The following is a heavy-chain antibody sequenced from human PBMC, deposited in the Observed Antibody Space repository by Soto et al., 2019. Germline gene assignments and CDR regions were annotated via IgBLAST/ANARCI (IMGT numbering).Heavy chain of an antibody. V-gene: IGHV3-11*05. Sequence: PGGSLRLSCAASGFTFSDYYMSWIRQAPGKGLEYISYISSSSSYTNYADSVKGRFTISRDNAKNSLYLQMNSLRAEDTAVYYCARAFGGYNVAFDIWGQGTMVTVSS. CDR3: ARAFGGYNVAFDI. CDR2: ISSSSSYT. CDR1: GFTFSDYY. D-gene: IGHD6-25*01. J-gene: IGHJ3*02.